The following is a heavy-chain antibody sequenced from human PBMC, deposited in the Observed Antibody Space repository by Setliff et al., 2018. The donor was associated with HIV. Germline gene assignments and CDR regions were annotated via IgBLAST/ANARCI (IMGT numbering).Heavy chain of an antibody. V-gene: IGHV1-3*01. CDR2: VHAGNSNT. D-gene: IGHD3-22*01. CDR3: ARTMIVVVIGDAFDI. J-gene: IGHJ3*02. Sequence: ASVKVSCKASGYTFTTYFIHWVRQAPGQRLEWMGWVHAGNSNTKYSQKFQGRVTITRDTSASTAYMELSSLRSEDTAVYYCARTMIVVVIGDAFDIWGQGTMVTVSS. CDR1: GYTFTTYF.